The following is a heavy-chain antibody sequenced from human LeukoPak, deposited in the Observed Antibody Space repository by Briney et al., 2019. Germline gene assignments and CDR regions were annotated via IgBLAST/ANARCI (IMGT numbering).Heavy chain of an antibody. V-gene: IGHV4-30-2*01. Sequence: SQTLSLTCTVSGGSISSGGYYWSWIRQPPGKGLEWIGYIYHSGSTYYNPSLKSRVTISVDRSKNQFSLKLSSVTAADTAVYYCASGSYSTDWFDPWGQGTLVTVSS. J-gene: IGHJ5*02. CDR2: IYHSGST. CDR1: GGSISSGGYY. CDR3: ASGSYSTDWFDP. D-gene: IGHD1-26*01.